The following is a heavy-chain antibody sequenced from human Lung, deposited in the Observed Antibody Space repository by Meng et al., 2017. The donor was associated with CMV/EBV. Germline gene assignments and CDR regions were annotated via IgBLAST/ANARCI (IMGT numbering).Heavy chain of an antibody. CDR1: GYTFTNYG. CDR3: ARVEVGITSGDY. D-gene: IGHD1-26*01. J-gene: IGHJ4*02. V-gene: IGHV1-18*01. Sequence: QAKLGKSGGEVKKPGASVKVSCKASGYTFTNYGITWVRQAPGQGLEWMGWINAYNGDTNYAQTLQGRVTMTTDTSTSTAYMELRSLRSDDTAVYYCARVEVGITSGDYWGQGTLVTVS. CDR2: INAYNGDT.